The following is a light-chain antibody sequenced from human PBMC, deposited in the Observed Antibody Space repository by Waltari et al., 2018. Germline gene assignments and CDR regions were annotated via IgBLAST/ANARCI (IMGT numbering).Light chain of an antibody. J-gene: IGLJ3*02. CDR2: VNSDGSH. V-gene: IGLV4-69*01. Sequence: SSGHSSNISAWHQQQPEKGPRYLMKVNSDGSHSKGDEIPDRFSGSSSGAERYLTISSLQSEDEADYYCQTGGHGTWVFGGGTKLTVL. CDR3: QTGGHGTWV. CDR1: SGHSSNI.